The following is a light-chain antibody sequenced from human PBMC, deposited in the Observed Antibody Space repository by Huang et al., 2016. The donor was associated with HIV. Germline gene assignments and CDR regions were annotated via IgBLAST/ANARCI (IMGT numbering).Light chain of an antibody. CDR3: HQSSDLPWT. CDR2: SAS. V-gene: IGKV6-21*01. J-gene: IGKJ1*01. Sequence: EIVLTQSPDFQSLTPKEKVTITFRASQSIGSNLHWYQQKPDQSPKLLIKSASQSFSGVPSRFSGSGSGTDFTLTINSLEAEDAATYYCHQSSDLPWTFGQGTKVEVK. CDR1: QSIGSN.